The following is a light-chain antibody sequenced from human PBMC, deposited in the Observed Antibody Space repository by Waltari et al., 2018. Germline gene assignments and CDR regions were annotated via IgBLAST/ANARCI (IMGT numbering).Light chain of an antibody. V-gene: IGKV3-20*01. CDR2: GAS. CDR3: QQNESTAAT. J-gene: IGKJ1*01. CDR1: QSVGRS. Sequence: EIVLTQSPGPLPLSPGERATLACRASQSVGRSLVWYQQKPGRAPRLLIFGASSRATGIPDRFSGSGSGTDFSLTISSLEPEDFAVYYCQQNESTAATFGPGTKVEIK.